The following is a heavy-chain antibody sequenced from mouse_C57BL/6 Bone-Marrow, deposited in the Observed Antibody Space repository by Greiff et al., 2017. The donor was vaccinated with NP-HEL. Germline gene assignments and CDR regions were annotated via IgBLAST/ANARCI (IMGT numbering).Heavy chain of an antibody. V-gene: IGHV1-54*02. CDR2: INPGSGGT. D-gene: IGHD1-1*02. J-gene: IGHJ2*01. Sequence: QVQLQQSGAELVRPGTSVKVSCKASGYAFTNYLIEWVKQRPGQGLEWIGVINPGSGGTNYNEKFKGKATFTADTSSNTAYMQLSSLTTEDSAIYYCARWEVGGRELYYFDYWGQGTTLTVSS. CDR3: ARWEVGGRELYYFDY. CDR1: GYAFTNYL.